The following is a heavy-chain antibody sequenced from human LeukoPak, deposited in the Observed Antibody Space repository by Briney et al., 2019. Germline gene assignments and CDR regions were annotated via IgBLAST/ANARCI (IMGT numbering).Heavy chain of an antibody. CDR3: ARAVTAGYYDSSGYDY. CDR2: IYTSGST. J-gene: IGHJ4*02. D-gene: IGHD3-22*01. CDR1: GGSISSGGYY. Sequence: SETLSLTCTVSGGSISSGGYYWSWIRQPAGKGLEWIGRIYTSGSTNYNPSLKSRVTMSVDTSKNQFSLKLSSVAAADTAVYYCARAVTAGYYDSSGYDYWGQGTLVTVSS. V-gene: IGHV4-61*02.